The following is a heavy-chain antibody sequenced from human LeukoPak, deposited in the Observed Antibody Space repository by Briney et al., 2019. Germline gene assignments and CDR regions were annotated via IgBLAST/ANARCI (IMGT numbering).Heavy chain of an antibody. CDR2: IYYSGST. CDR3: ARADIVVVPAAIWDAFDI. J-gene: IGHJ3*02. D-gene: IGHD2-2*02. Sequence: SQTLSLTCTVSGGSISSGGYYWSWIRQHPGKGLEWIGYIYYSGSTYYNPSLKSRVTISVDTSKNQFSLKLSSVTAADTAVYYCARADIVVVPAAIWDAFDIWGQGTMVTVSS. CDR1: GGSISSGGYY. V-gene: IGHV4-31*03.